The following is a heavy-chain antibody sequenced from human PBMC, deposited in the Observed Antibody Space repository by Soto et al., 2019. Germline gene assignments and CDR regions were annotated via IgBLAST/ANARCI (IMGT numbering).Heavy chain of an antibody. Sequence: GASVKVSCKASGYTFTSYGITWVWQAHGQGLEWMGWISAYNGNTNYAQKLQGRVTMTTDTSTSTAYMELRSLRSDDTAVYYCARDRSDFWSGYYLYYYYGMDVWGQGTTVTVSS. J-gene: IGHJ6*02. CDR3: ARDRSDFWSGYYLYYYYGMDV. CDR2: ISAYNGNT. D-gene: IGHD3-3*01. CDR1: GYTFTSYG. V-gene: IGHV1-18*01.